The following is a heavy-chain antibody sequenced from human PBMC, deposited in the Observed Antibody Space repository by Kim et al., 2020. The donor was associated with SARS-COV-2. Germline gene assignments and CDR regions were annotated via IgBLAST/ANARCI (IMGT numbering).Heavy chain of an antibody. V-gene: IGHV1-3*01. D-gene: IGHD1-26*01. CDR3: ARGPYSGSQRSLDY. J-gene: IGHJ4*02. CDR2: IIAANGNT. Sequence: ASVKVSCKASGYTFTTYTIHWVRQAPGQGLEWMGWIIAANGNTKYSQNFQGRVTITRDTSASTAYMELSSLISEDTALYYCARGPYSGSQRSLDYWGQGTLVTVSS. CDR1: GYTFTTYT.